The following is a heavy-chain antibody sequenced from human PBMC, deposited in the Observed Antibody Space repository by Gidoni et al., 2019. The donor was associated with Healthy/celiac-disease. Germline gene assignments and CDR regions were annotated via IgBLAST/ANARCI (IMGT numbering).Heavy chain of an antibody. CDR1: GFTFSDYY. CDR2: FSSSGSTI. D-gene: IGHD6-13*01. J-gene: IGHJ4*02. V-gene: IGHV3-11*01. Sequence: QVQLVESGGGLVKPGGSLRLSCAASGFTFSDYYMSWIRQAPGKGLEWVSYFSSSGSTIYYADSVQGRFTISRDNAKNSLYLQINGVGAEDTAVYYCASSHSSRSPFDYWGQGTLVTISS. CDR3: ASSHSSRSPFDY.